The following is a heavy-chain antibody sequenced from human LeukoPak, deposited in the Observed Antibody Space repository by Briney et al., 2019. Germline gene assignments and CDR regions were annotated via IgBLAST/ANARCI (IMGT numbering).Heavy chain of an antibody. J-gene: IGHJ4*02. Sequence: PSETLSLTCAVYGGSFSGYYWSWIRQPPGKGLEWIGEINHSGSTNYNPSLKSRVTISVDTSKNQFSLKLSSVTAADTAVYYCARGRGVVVTPLRYWGQGTLVTVSS. CDR1: GGSFSGYY. CDR2: INHSGST. CDR3: ARGRGVVVTPLRY. D-gene: IGHD2-21*02. V-gene: IGHV4-34*01.